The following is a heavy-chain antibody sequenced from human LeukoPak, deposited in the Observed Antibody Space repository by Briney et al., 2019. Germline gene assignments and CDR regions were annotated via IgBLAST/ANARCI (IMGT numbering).Heavy chain of an antibody. Sequence: GESLKISCKGSGYRFTSYWIGWVRQMPGKGLEWMGIIYPGDSDIRNSPTFQGQVTISADKSNNTASLQWSSLKASDTAMYYCARQRASRNAYDIWGQGTMVTVSS. CDR1: GYRFTSYW. CDR3: ARQRASRNAYDI. D-gene: IGHD2-2*01. J-gene: IGHJ3*02. V-gene: IGHV5-51*01. CDR2: IYPGDSDI.